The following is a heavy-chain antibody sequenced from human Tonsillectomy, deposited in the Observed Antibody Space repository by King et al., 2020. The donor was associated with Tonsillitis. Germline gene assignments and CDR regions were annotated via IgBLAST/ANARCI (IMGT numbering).Heavy chain of an antibody. CDR2: IYYGGST. CDR3: ARGDLDWYFDL. Sequence: QLQESGPGLVKPSETLSLTCTVSGDSISIYYWSWIRQPPGKGLEWIGYIYYGGSTNYNPSLKSRVTISVDTSKNQFSLKLSSVTAADTAVYYCARGDLDWYFDLWGRGTLVTVSS. CDR1: GDSISIYY. J-gene: IGHJ2*01. V-gene: IGHV4-59*01.